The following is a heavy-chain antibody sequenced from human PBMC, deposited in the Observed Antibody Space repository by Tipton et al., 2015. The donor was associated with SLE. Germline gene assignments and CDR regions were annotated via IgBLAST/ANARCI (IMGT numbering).Heavy chain of an antibody. D-gene: IGHD2-15*01. J-gene: IGHJ3*02. CDR1: GASVSNYY. V-gene: IGHV4-4*07. Sequence: TLSLTCTVSGASVSNYYWSWIRQPAGKGLEWIGRIYISGSGSITYNPSLQSRVTMSVDTSKNQFSLKLSSVTAADTAVYYCARDRGSLGAFDIWGQGTMVTVSS. CDR2: IYISGSGSI. CDR3: ARDRGSLGAFDI.